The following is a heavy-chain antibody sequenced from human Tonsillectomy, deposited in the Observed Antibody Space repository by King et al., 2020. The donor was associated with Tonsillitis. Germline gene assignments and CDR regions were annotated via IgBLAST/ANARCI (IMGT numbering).Heavy chain of an antibody. CDR1: GYTFTSYH. J-gene: IGHJ4*02. CDR3: GGDGASYPFKY. CDR2: INPSGGST. V-gene: IGHV1-46*01. Sequence: VQLVESGAEVKKPGASVKVSCKASGYTFTSYHVHWVRQAPGQGLEWLGIINPSGGSTGSSQKFQGRVTMTRDTSTSTVYMERSSLTSEDPGVYYCGGDGASYPFKYGGQGTLVTVSS. D-gene: IGHD1-26*01.